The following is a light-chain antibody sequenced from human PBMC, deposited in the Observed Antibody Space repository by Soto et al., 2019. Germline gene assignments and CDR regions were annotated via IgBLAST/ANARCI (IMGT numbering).Light chain of an antibody. CDR2: DAS. CDR3: QQLNIYPQT. Sequence: DIQLTQSPALLSASVGDRVTITCRASRDIDSYLAWYQLKPGKGPKLLIYDASTLQSGAPSRFSGSGSGTAFNLTISSLQPEDFATYFCQQLNIYPQTFGQGTKVEIK. J-gene: IGKJ1*01. V-gene: IGKV1-9*01. CDR1: RDIDSY.